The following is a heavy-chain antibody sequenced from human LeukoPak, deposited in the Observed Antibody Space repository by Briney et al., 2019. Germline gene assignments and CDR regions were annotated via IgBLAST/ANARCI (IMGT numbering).Heavy chain of an antibody. J-gene: IGHJ5*02. CDR3: ARDQGRLRYFDWLLRFDP. V-gene: IGHV3-21*01. Sequence: PGGSLRLSCAASGITFSSYGMNWVRQAPGKGLEWVSSISSSSSYIYYADSVKGRFTISRDNAKNSLYLQMNSLSAEDTAVYYCARDQGRLRYFDWLLRFDPWGQGTLVTVSS. D-gene: IGHD3-9*01. CDR1: GITFSSYG. CDR2: ISSSSSYI.